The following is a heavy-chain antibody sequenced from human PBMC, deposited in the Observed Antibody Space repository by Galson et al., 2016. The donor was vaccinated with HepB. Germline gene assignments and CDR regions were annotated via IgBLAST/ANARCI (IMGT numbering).Heavy chain of an antibody. Sequence: SLRLSCAASGFTFSSYAMHWVRQAPGKGLEWVAVLRHDGSNDYYVDSVKGRFTISRDNSKNTLYLQMNSLRAEDTAVYYCARQEGDVARMDVWGQGTTVTVSS. CDR2: LRHDGSND. D-gene: IGHD1-26*01. CDR1: GFTFSSYA. V-gene: IGHV3-33*01. J-gene: IGHJ6*02. CDR3: ARQEGDVARMDV.